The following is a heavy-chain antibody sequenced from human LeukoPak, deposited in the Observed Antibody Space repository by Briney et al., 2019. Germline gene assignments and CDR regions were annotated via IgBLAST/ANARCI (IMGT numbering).Heavy chain of an antibody. CDR3: ATVVPAAMGWFDP. D-gene: IGHD2-2*01. CDR1: GYTFTGYY. J-gene: IGHJ5*02. Sequence: ASVKVSCKASGYTFTGYYMHWVRQAPGQGLEWMGWINPNSGGTNYAQKFPGRVTTTRDTSISTAYMELSRLRSDDTAVYYCATVVPAAMGWFDPWGQGTLVTVSS. CDR2: INPNSGGT. V-gene: IGHV1-2*02.